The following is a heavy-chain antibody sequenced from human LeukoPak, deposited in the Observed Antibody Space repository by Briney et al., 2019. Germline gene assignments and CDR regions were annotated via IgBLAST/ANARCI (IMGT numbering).Heavy chain of an antibody. CDR1: GYTFTGYY. CDR3: AREQRFLGPQGGYYGMDV. CDR2: INPNSGGT. D-gene: IGHD3-3*01. V-gene: IGHV1-2*04. J-gene: IGHJ6*02. Sequence: ASVKVSCKASGYTFTGYYMHWVRQAPGQGLEWMGWINPNSGGTNYAQKFQGWVTMTRDTSISTAYMELSRLRSDDTAVYYCAREQRFLGPQGGYYGMDVWGQGTTVTVSS.